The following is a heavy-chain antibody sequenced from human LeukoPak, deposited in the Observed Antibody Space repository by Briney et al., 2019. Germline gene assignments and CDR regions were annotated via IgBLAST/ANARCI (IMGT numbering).Heavy chain of an antibody. CDR2: ICYSGNT. CDR3: AKDLGSSGWYIDY. V-gene: IGHV4-31*03. J-gene: IGHJ4*02. CDR1: GDSIISGGYC. D-gene: IGHD6-19*01. Sequence: SETLSLTCTVSGDSIISGGYCWSWIRQHPGKGLEWIGYICYSGNTYYNPSLKSRVTISIDTSKNHFSLRLSSVTAADTAVYYCAKDLGSSGWYIDYWGQGTLVTVSS.